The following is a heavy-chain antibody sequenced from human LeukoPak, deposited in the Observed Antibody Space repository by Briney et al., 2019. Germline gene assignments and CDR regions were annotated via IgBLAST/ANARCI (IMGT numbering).Heavy chain of an antibody. J-gene: IGHJ4*02. V-gene: IGHV4-38-2*01. CDR2: IYYSGST. Sequence: SETLSLTCAVSGYSISSGYYWGWIRQPPGKGLEWIGYIYYSGSTNYNPSLKSRVTISVDTSKNQFSLKLSSVTAADTAVCYCARVTRGYFDYWGQGTLVTVSS. CDR1: GYSISSGYY. CDR3: ARVTRGYFDY. D-gene: IGHD2-21*02.